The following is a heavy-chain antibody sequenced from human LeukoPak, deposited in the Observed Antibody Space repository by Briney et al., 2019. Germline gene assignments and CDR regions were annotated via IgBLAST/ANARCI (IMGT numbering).Heavy chain of an antibody. D-gene: IGHD1-1*01. CDR2: IYYSGST. V-gene: IGHV4-59*08. CDR1: GGSISTYY. Sequence: SETLSLTCTVSGGSISTYYWSWIRQSPGKGLEWIGSIYYSGSTNYNPSLKSRVTISVDTSKNQFSLELSSVTAADTAVYYCAVNLTKHTFDIWGQGTMVAVSS. J-gene: IGHJ3*02. CDR3: AVNLTKHTFDI.